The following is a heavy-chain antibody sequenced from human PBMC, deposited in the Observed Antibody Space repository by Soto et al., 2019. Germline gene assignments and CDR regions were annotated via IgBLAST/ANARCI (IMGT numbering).Heavy chain of an antibody. CDR3: ARSQGSSTSLEIYYYYYYGMDV. D-gene: IGHD2-2*01. CDR1: GGTFSSYA. J-gene: IGHJ6*02. V-gene: IGHV1-69*01. Sequence: QVQLVQSGAEVKKPGSSVKVSCKASGGTFSSYAISWVRQAPGQGLEWMGGIIPISDTTNYAQKFQARGTITADESPSTAYMELSSLRSEDTAVYYCARSQGSSTSLEIYYYYYYGMDVWGQGTKVTVSS. CDR2: IIPISDTT.